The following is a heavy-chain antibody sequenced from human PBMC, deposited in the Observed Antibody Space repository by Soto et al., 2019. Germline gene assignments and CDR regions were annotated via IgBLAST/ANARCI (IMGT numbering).Heavy chain of an antibody. CDR2: IYSGGST. CDR3: ASPRITMVRGVINDWYFDL. J-gene: IGHJ2*01. Sequence: GGSLRLSCAASGFTVSSNYISWVRQAPGKGLEWVSVIYSGGSTYYADSVKGRFTISRDNSKNTLYLQMNSLRAEDTAVYYCASPRITMVRGVINDWYFDLWGRGTLVTVSS. D-gene: IGHD3-10*01. CDR1: GFTVSSNY. V-gene: IGHV3-66*01.